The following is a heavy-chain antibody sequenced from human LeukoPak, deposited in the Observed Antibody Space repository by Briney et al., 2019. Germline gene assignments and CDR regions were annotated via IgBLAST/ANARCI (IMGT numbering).Heavy chain of an antibody. J-gene: IGHJ4*02. CDR2: IYTSGST. V-gene: IGHV4-4*07. CDR1: GGSTSSYY. D-gene: IGHD6-19*01. Sequence: PSETLSLTCTVSGGSTSSYYWSWIRQPARKGLEWIGRIYTSGSTNYNPSLKSRVTMSVDTSKNQFSLKLSSVTAADTAVYYCARSAGYSSGWYFDYWGQGTLVTVSS. CDR3: ARSAGYSSGWYFDY.